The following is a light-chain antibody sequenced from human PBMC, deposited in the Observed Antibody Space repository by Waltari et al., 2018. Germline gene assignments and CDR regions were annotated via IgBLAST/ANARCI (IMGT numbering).Light chain of an antibody. J-gene: IGKJ2*01. CDR2: GAA. Sequence: IVLTQSPGTLSLSPGERATLACRASQSVSSSHLARYQQKPGQAPRLLIYGAASRDTGIPDRFSGSGSGTEFTLTISRLEPEDFAVYYCEQYGSSPMYTFGQGTKLEIK. CDR1: QSVSSSH. V-gene: IGKV3-20*01. CDR3: EQYGSSPMYT.